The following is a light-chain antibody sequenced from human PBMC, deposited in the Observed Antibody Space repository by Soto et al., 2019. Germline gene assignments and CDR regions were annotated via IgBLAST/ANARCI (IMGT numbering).Light chain of an antibody. CDR3: QQYSISYT. CDR1: QSVSRSQ. CDR2: GVS. V-gene: IGKV3-20*01. J-gene: IGKJ2*01. Sequence: ELVMTQFPATLSVSPGERATLSCRASQSVSRSQLAWYQQKTGQAPRLLIYGVSSRATGIPDRFSGSGSGTEFTLTISRLEPEYFAVDDCQQYSISYTFGQGTKVDIK.